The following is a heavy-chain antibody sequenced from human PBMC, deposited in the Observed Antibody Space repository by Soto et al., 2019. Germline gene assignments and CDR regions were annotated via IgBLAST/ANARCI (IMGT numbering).Heavy chain of an antibody. V-gene: IGHV3-66*01. Sequence: EVQLVESGGGLVQPGGSLRLSCAVSGFTVSSNYMNWVRQAPGKGLEWVSLIYSGRSTKYADSVKGRFTISSDNSKNTLYLQMNSLGAEDTAVYYCARDGDYFDYWGQGTLVTVSS. J-gene: IGHJ4*02. CDR1: GFTVSSNY. CDR3: ARDGDYFDY. CDR2: IYSGRST.